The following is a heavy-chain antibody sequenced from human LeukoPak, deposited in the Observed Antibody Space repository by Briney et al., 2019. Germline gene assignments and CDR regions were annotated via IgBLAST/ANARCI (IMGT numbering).Heavy chain of an antibody. CDR2: ISPSGAST. V-gene: IGHV3-23*01. D-gene: IGHD6-19*01. CDR1: GLTFSSYA. Sequence: GGSLRLSCAASGLTFSSYAMSWVRQAPGKGLEWVSAISPSGASTYNADSVKGRFTISRDNSKNTLYLQMNSLRAEDTAVYYCAKVSGWFGKAYYFDYWGEGTLVTVSS. J-gene: IGHJ4*02. CDR3: AKVSGWFGKAYYFDY.